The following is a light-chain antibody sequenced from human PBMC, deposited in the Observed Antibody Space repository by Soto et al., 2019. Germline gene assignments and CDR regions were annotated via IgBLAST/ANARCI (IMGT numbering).Light chain of an antibody. CDR3: SAYKSSSTLYV. CDR1: TRDVGGYKY. Sequence: QSVLTQPASVSGSPGQSITISFTVTTRDVGGYKYVSLCQQHPFKAPKLMMYDFINRPSVVSDRFAVAKSGNAGTLAISWLXSEDQADYYRSAYKSSSTLYVFATGTKVTVL. V-gene: IGLV2-14*01. J-gene: IGLJ1*01. CDR2: DFI.